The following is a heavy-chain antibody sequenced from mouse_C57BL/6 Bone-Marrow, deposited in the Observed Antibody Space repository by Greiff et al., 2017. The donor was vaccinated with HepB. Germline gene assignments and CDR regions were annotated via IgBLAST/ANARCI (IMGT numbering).Heavy chain of an antibody. D-gene: IGHD1-1*01. Sequence: QVQLQQSGAELVRPGTSVKVSCKASGYAFTNYLIEWVKQRPGQGLEWIGVINPGSGGTNYNEKFKGKATLTADKSSSTAYMQLSSLTSEDSAVYFCARGEITTEGYYAMDYWGQGTTVTVSS. CDR3: ARGEITTEGYYAMDY. V-gene: IGHV1-54*01. CDR1: GYAFTNYL. CDR2: INPGSGGT. J-gene: IGHJ4*01.